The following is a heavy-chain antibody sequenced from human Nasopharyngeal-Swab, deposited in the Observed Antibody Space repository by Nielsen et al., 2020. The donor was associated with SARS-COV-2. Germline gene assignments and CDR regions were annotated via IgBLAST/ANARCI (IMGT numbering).Heavy chain of an antibody. J-gene: IGHJ4*02. D-gene: IGHD6-19*01. Sequence: GESLKISCAASGFTFSSYAMSWVRQAPGKGLEWVSAISGSGGSTYYADSVKGRFTISRDNSKNTLYLQMNSLGAEDTAVYYCANTGVAGTPGGFDYWGQGTLVTVSS. CDR1: GFTFSSYA. CDR2: ISGSGGST. CDR3: ANTGVAGTPGGFDY. V-gene: IGHV3-23*01.